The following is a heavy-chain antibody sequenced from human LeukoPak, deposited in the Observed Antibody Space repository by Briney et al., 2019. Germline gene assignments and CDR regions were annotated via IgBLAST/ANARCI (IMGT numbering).Heavy chain of an antibody. J-gene: IGHJ4*02. Sequence: PSETLSLTCTVSGGSISSGDYYWSWIRQPPGKGLEWIGYIYYSGSTYYNPSLKSRVTISVDTSKNQFSLKLSSVTAADTAVYYCARSRRAAAGYYFDYWGQGTLVTVSS. CDR1: GGSISSGDYY. CDR2: IYYSGST. CDR3: ARSRRAAAGYYFDY. D-gene: IGHD6-13*01. V-gene: IGHV4-30-4*01.